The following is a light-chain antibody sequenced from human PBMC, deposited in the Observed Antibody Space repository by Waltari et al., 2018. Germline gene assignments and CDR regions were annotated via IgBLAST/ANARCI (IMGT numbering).Light chain of an antibody. CDR1: EGVRSE. Sequence: AIQMTQSPSSLSASVGDRVTITCRASEGVRSEFAWYQQKPGKVPKLLIYGASSLQSGGPSRFSGSGSGTDFTLTISSLQPEDFATYYCLQDYGYPLTFGGGTKVEVK. CDR2: GAS. CDR3: LQDYGYPLT. V-gene: IGKV1-6*01. J-gene: IGKJ4*01.